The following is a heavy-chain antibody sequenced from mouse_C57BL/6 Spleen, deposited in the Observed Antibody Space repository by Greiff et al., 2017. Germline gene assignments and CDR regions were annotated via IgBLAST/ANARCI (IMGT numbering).Heavy chain of an antibody. Sequence: QVQLKESGAELVKPGASVKISCKASGYAFSSYWMNWVKQRPGKGLEWIGQISPGDGDTNYNGKFKGKATLTADKSSSTAYMQLSSLTSEDSAVYFCAKNYYEYGYWYFDVWGTGTTVTVSS. V-gene: IGHV1-80*01. J-gene: IGHJ1*03. CDR2: ISPGDGDT. CDR3: AKNYYEYGYWYFDV. CDR1: GYAFSSYW. D-gene: IGHD2-4*01.